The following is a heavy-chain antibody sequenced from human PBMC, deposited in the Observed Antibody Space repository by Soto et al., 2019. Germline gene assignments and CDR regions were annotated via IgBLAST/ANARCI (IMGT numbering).Heavy chain of an antibody. V-gene: IGHV1-69*06. CDR3: ARSNAAAGARYCFDF. Sequence: QVQLVQSGAEVKKPGSSVKVSCKASGGTFSSYAITWVRQAPGQGLEWMGGIIPIFATANYAQKFQGRVTITSDNATTTAYMELSSLRSADTAVYYCARSNAAAGARYCFDFWGQGTLVTVSS. CDR1: GGTFSSYA. D-gene: IGHD6-13*01. CDR2: IIPIFATA. J-gene: IGHJ4*02.